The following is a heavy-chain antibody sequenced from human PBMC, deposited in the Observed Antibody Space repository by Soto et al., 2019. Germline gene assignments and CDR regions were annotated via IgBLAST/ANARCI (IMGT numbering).Heavy chain of an antibody. CDR3: ARDVARFGELWWFDP. J-gene: IGHJ5*02. CDR1: GYTFTGYY. D-gene: IGHD3-10*01. V-gene: IGHV1-2*02. Sequence: ASVKVSCKASGYTFTGYYMHWVRQAPGQGLEWMGWINPNSGGTNYAQKFQGRVTMTRDTSISTAYMELSRLRPDDTAVYYCARDVARFGELWWFDPWGQGTLVTVLL. CDR2: INPNSGGT.